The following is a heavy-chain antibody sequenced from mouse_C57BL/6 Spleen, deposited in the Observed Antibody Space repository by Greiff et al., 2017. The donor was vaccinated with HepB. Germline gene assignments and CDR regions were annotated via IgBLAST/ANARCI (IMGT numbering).Heavy chain of an antibody. CDR1: GYTFTSYW. CDR3: ARRGYSNPRRGWYFDV. V-gene: IGHV1-50*01. Sequence: VQLQQPGAELVKPGASVKLSCKASGYTFTSYWMQWVKQRPGQGLEWIGEIDPSDSYTNYNQKFKGTAALTVNTSSSTAYMQLSSLTSEDSTVYYCARRGYSNPRRGWYFDVWGTGTTVTVSS. D-gene: IGHD2-5*01. CDR2: IDPSDSYT. J-gene: IGHJ1*03.